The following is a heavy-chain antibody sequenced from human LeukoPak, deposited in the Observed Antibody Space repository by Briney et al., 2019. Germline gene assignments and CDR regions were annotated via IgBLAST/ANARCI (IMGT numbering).Heavy chain of an antibody. CDR3: ARVGCSSTSCSKWGKAYYYYMDV. J-gene: IGHJ6*03. D-gene: IGHD2-2*01. Sequence: SETLSLTCAVYGGSFSGYYWSWIRQPPGKGLEWIGEINHSGSTNYNPSLKSRVTISVDTSKNQFSLKLSSVTAADTAVYYCARVGCSSTSCSKWGKAYYYYMDVWGKGTTVTVSS. V-gene: IGHV4-34*01. CDR1: GGSFSGYY. CDR2: INHSGST.